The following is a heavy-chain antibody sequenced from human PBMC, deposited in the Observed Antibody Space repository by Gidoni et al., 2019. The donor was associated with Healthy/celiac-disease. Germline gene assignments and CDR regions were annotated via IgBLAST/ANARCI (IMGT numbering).Heavy chain of an antibody. CDR1: GGTFSSYA. CDR2: IIPILGIA. CDR3: ARDSPFMTTVTTIKPFDY. J-gene: IGHJ4*02. V-gene: IGHV1-69*10. Sequence: QVQLVQSGAEVKKPGSSVKVSCKASGGTFSSYAISWVRQAPGQGLEWMGGIIPILGIANYAQKFQGRVTITADKSTSTAYMELSSLRSEDTAVYYCARDSPFMTTVTTIKPFDYWGQGTLVTVSS. D-gene: IGHD4-17*01.